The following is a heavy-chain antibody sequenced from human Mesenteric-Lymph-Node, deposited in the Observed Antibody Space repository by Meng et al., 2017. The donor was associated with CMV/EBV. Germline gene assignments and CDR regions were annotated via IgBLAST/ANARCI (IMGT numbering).Heavy chain of an antibody. J-gene: IGHJ6*02. CDR2: IRSSGGHT. CDR1: GFSFSSYA. D-gene: IGHD1-26*01. Sequence: GESLKISCAASGFSFSSYAMSWVRQAPGKGLEWVSGIRSSGGHTYNTDSVKGRFTISRDNSKNTIYLQMNSLRVEDTAVYYCAKPAWVPDDYFYGMDVWGQETTVTVSS. CDR3: AKPAWVPDDYFYGMDV. V-gene: IGHV3-23*01.